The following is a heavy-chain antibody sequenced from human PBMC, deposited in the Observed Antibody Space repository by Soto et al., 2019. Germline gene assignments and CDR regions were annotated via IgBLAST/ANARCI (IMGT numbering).Heavy chain of an antibody. CDR1: GYTFTSYG. CDR2: ISAYNGNT. Sequence: ASVKVSCKASGYTFTSYGISWVRQAPGQGLEWMGWISAYNGNTNYAQKLQGRVTMTTDTSTSTAYMELRSLRSDDTAVYYCARVHGTYDFWSGYSTFDPRGQGTLVTVYS. D-gene: IGHD3-3*01. CDR3: ARVHGTYDFWSGYSTFDP. J-gene: IGHJ5*02. V-gene: IGHV1-18*01.